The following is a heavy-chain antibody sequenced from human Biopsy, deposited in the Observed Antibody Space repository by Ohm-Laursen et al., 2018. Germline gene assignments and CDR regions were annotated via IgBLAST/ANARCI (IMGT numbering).Heavy chain of an antibody. J-gene: IGHJ4*02. V-gene: IGHV4-31*03. Sequence: SQTLSLTCTVSGDSISSGGNYWSWIRQFPGKGLEWIAYIYHTGSTYYNPSLKSRLSLAIDTSKNQFSVSLRSATAADTAVYYCARADMVTTIVDYWGQGTLVTVSS. CDR1: GDSISSGGNY. CDR2: IYHTGST. CDR3: ARADMVTTIVDY. D-gene: IGHD5-12*01.